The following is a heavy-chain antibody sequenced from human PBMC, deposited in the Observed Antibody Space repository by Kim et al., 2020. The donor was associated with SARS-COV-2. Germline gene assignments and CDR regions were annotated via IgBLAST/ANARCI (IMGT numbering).Heavy chain of an antibody. CDR1: GFTFSDYY. CDR2: ISSSSSYT. V-gene: IGHV3-11*03. D-gene: IGHD6-19*01. J-gene: IGHJ4*02. CDR3: ARGFRLRGGWPYYFDY. Sequence: GGSLRLSCAASGFTFSDYYMSWIRQAPGKGLEWVSYISSSSSYTNYADSVKGRFTISRDNAKNSLYLQMNSLRAEDTAVYYCARGFRLRGGWPYYFDYWGQGTLVTVSS.